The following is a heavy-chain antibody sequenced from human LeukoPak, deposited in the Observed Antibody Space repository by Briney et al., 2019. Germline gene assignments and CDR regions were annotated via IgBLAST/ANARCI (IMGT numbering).Heavy chain of an antibody. V-gene: IGHV1-2*04. D-gene: IGHD2-15*01. J-gene: IGHJ3*02. Sequence: ASVKVSCKASGYSFTSYYVHWVRQAPGQGLEWMGWINPNSGGTNYAQKFQGWVTMTRDTSISTAYMELSRLRSDDTAVYYCARDPCSGGSCYGIAGAFDIWGQGTMVTVSS. CDR1: GYSFTSYY. CDR2: INPNSGGT. CDR3: ARDPCSGGSCYGIAGAFDI.